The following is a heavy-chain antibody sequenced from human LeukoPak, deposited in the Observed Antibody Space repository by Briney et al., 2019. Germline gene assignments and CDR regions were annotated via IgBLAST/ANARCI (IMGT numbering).Heavy chain of an antibody. J-gene: IGHJ6*02. CDR1: VGSISSGNW. CDR3: ATAPILRGEGGEHYKYGMDV. Sequence: SETLSLTCAVSVGSISSGNWWTWVRQSPGKGLEWIGEIYHNGTLNYNPSLKSRVTISADSFKNHFSLKLTSVTAADTAVYYCATAPILRGEGGEHYKYGMDVWDQGTTVIVSS. V-gene: IGHV4-4*02. D-gene: IGHD2-2*02. CDR2: IYHNGTL.